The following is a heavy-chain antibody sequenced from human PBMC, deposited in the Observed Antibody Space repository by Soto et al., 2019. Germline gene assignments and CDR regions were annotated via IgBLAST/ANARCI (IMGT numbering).Heavy chain of an antibody. CDR2: IYYSGST. CDR1: GGSISSSSYY. D-gene: IGHD3-10*01. Sequence: PSETLSLTCTVSGGSISSSSYYWDWIRQPPGKGLEWIGSIYYSGSTYYNPSLKSRVTISVDTSKNQFSLKLSSVTAADTAVYYCAKGGSGSYSNAFDIWGQGTMVT. CDR3: AKGGSGSYSNAFDI. J-gene: IGHJ3*02. V-gene: IGHV4-39*01.